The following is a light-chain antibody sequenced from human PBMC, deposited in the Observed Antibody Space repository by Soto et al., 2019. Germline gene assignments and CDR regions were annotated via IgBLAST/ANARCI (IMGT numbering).Light chain of an antibody. J-gene: IGKJ5*01. CDR2: FAS. V-gene: IGKV1D-16*01. CDR1: QDIGSH. Sequence: DIQMTQSPSSLSASVGDRVTITCGASQDIGSHLAWYQQKPEKAPKSLIYFASTLQSGVPSRFSASGSGTDFTLTISRLKTEDFATYDCQQLRSFPITFGQGTRLEIK. CDR3: QQLRSFPIT.